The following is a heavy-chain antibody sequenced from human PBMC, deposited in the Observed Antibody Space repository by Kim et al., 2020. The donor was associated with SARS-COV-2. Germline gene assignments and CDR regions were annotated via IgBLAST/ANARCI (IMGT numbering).Heavy chain of an antibody. CDR3: ARGKQDIVVVVAVYYYYYY. CDR2: INHSGST. CDR1: GGSFSGYY. D-gene: IGHD2-15*01. Sequence: SETLSLTCAVYGGSFSGYYWSWIRQPPGKGLEWIGEINHSGSTNYNPSLKSRVTISVDTSKNQFSLKLSSVTAADTAVYYCARGKQDIVVVVAVYYYYYY. J-gene: IGHJ6*03. V-gene: IGHV4-34*01.